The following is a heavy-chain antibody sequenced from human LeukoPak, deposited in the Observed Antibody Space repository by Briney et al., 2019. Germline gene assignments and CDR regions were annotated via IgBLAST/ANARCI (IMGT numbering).Heavy chain of an antibody. J-gene: IGHJ3*01. CDR1: GYSLSDMS. Sequence: GASVKVSCNVAGYSLSDMSVHWIRQAPGRGLEWMGSSDSEDGDPVYAQKFEGRLTMTEDTSTDTAYMDLSSLRFEDTAVYASGNEVTLEGFALWGQGTMVTVSS. CDR3: GNEVTLEGFAL. V-gene: IGHV1-24*01. D-gene: IGHD2-8*01. CDR2: SDSEDGDP.